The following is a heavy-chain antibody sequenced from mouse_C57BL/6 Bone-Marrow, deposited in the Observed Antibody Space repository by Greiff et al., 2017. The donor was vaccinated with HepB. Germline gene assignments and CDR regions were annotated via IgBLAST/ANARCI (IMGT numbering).Heavy chain of an antibody. CDR3: TSTLMDY. CDR2: IDPENGDT. Sequence: VQLQQSGAELVRPGASVKLSCTASGFNIKDDYMHWVKQRPEQGLEWIGWIDPENGDTEYASKFQGKATITADTSSNTAYLQLSSLTSEYTAVYYCTSTLMDYWGQGTSVTVSS. J-gene: IGHJ4*01. CDR1: GFNIKDDY. V-gene: IGHV14-4*01. D-gene: IGHD2-1*01.